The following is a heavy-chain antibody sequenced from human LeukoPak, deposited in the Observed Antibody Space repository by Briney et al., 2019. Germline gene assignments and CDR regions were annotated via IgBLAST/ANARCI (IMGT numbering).Heavy chain of an antibody. D-gene: IGHD2-15*01. Sequence: GGSLRLSCAASGFTVSSNYMSWVRQAPGKGLEWVSVIYSGGSTYYADSVKGRFTISRDNSKNTLYLQMNSLRAEDTAVYYCASSGYCSGGSCYPSWGQGTLVTVSS. V-gene: IGHV3-66*01. CDR3: ASSGYCSGGSCYPS. CDR2: IYSGGST. J-gene: IGHJ5*02. CDR1: GFTVSSNY.